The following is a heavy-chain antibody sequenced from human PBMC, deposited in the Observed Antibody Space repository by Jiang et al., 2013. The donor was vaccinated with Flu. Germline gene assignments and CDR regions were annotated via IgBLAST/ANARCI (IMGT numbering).Heavy chain of an antibody. Sequence: YTFTSYAMHWVRQAPGQRLEWMGWINAGNGNTKYSQKFQGRVTITRDTSASTAYMELSSLRSEDTAVYYCARDFLSATWGATTVYFDYWGQGTLVTVSS. CDR3: ARDFLSATWGATTVYFDY. CDR1: YTFTSYA. V-gene: IGHV1-3*01. CDR2: INAGNGNT. D-gene: IGHD1-26*01. J-gene: IGHJ4*02.